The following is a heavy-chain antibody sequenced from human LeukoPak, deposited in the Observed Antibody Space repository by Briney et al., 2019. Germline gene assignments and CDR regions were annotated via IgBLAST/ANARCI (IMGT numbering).Heavy chain of an antibody. CDR1: GFTFSNAW. J-gene: IGHJ5*02. D-gene: IGHD3-9*01. CDR3: TIDAPYYDILTGYYTNWFDP. Sequence: PGGSLRLSCAASGFTFSNAWMSWVRQAPGKGLEWVARIKSKTDGGTTDYAAPVKGRFTISRDDSKNTLYLQMNSLKTEDTAVYYCTIDAPYYDILTGYYTNWFDPWGQGTLVTVSS. CDR2: IKSKTDGGTT. V-gene: IGHV3-15*01.